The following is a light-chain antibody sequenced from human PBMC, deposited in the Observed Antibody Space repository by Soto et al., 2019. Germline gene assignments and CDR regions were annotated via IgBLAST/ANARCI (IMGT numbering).Light chain of an antibody. Sequence: QSALTQPHSVSGSPGQSVTISCTGTNSDVGRYNSVSWYPQLPGKAPKIIISAVRQRPSGVPDRFSGSKSGNTASLTISGLQADDEADYFCFSYTANDNWVFGGGTKVTVL. V-gene: IGLV2-11*01. CDR3: FSYTANDNWV. CDR1: NSDVGRYNS. CDR2: AVR. J-gene: IGLJ3*02.